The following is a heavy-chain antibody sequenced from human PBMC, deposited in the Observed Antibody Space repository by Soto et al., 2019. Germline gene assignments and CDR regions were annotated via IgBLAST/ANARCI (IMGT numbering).Heavy chain of an antibody. CDR2: ISYDERNK. J-gene: IGHJ4*02. D-gene: IGHD3-10*01. Sequence: QVQLVESGGGVVQPGRSLRLSCAASGFTFSTYTLHWVRQAPGKGLEWVALISYDERNKYYADSVKGRFTISRDNSKNTLYLQMNSLRGDDTAVYYCAREQNYGSGSYDYWGQGTLVTVSS. CDR1: GFTFSTYT. V-gene: IGHV3-30*04. CDR3: AREQNYGSGSYDY.